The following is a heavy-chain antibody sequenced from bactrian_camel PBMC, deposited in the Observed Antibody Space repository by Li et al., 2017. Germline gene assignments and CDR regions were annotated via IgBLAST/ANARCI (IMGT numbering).Heavy chain of an antibody. J-gene: IGHJ4*01. V-gene: IGHV3S1*01. Sequence: QLVESGGGSVQTGESLRLSCAVSGYPYNTYCMGWFRQVPGKEREGVAARYTGGGGPYYAASVKGRFTISRDNAMNTMYLQMNSLKSEDTALYYCATGNGLGNQKWRGQGTQ. CDR2: RYTGGGGP. D-gene: IGHD6*01. CDR3: ATGNGLGNQKW. CDR1: GYPYNTYC.